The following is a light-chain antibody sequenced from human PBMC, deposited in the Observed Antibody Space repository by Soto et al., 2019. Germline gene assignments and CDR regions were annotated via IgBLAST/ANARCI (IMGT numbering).Light chain of an antibody. J-gene: IGLJ1*01. Sequence: QSVLTQPASVSGSPGHLITISCTGTRSDLSGYNYVSWYQHHPGKAPKRMIHDVRNRPSAVSNRFSVSKSGIAASLPISRLEAEDEADSYCSSNIPKDSIYVFGTGTKVTLL. V-gene: IGLV2-14*03. CDR2: DVR. CDR3: SSNIPKDSIYV. CDR1: RSDLSGYNY.